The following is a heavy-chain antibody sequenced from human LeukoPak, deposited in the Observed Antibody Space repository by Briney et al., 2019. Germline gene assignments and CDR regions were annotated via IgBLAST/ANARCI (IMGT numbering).Heavy chain of an antibody. V-gene: IGHV4-4*07. Sequence: SETLSLXCTVSGGSISSNYWSWIRQPAGKGLEWIGRIYSSGSANYNPSLKSRVTMSVDTSKNQFSLMLSSVTAADTAVYYCARSIAARREFDYWGQGTLVTVSS. CDR3: ARSIAARREFDY. CDR1: GGSISSNY. D-gene: IGHD6-6*01. CDR2: IYSSGSA. J-gene: IGHJ4*02.